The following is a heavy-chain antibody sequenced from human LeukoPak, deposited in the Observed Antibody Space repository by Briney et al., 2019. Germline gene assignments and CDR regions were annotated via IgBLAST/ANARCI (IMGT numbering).Heavy chain of an antibody. CDR3: ARDLGYCSSTSCYRLPNWFDP. CDR1: GGSISSYY. D-gene: IGHD2-2*01. Sequence: PSETLSLTCTVSGGSISSYYWSWIRQPPGKGLEWIGYIYYRGSTNYNPSLKSRVTISVDTSKNQFSLKLSSVTAADTAVYYCARDLGYCSSTSCYRLPNWFDPWGQGTLVTVSS. J-gene: IGHJ5*02. V-gene: IGHV4-59*01. CDR2: IYYRGST.